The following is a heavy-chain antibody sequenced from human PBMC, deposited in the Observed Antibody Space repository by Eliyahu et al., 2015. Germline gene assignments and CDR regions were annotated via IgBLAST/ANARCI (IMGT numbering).Heavy chain of an antibody. Sequence: QVQLVESGGGVVQPGRSLRLSCAASGFSFGXFAMPWARQAPGKGXXWVXXIWYDGSNQYYADSVKGRFSISRDNSKKTVDLQMNNLRAEDSGIYYCAKDEGYSGXWLDHWGQGTLVTVSS. V-gene: IGHV3-33*06. J-gene: IGHJ5*02. CDR3: AKDEGYSGXWLDH. CDR1: GFSFGXFA. D-gene: IGHD5-12*01. CDR2: IWYDGSNQ.